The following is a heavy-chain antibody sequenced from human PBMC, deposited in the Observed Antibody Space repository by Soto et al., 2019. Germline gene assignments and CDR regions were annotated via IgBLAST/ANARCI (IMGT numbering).Heavy chain of an antibody. J-gene: IGHJ5*02. CDR3: ARAHGSSWYNWFDP. D-gene: IGHD6-13*01. CDR2: IIPLFGTT. V-gene: IGHV1-69*13. CDR1: GGTLSSYA. Sequence: GASVKVSCTASGGTLSSYAISWVRQAPGRGLEWMGGIIPLFGTTNYAQKFRGRVTVTADESTSTVYMEVRSLRFEDTAVYYCARAHGSSWYNWFDPWGQGTLVTVSS.